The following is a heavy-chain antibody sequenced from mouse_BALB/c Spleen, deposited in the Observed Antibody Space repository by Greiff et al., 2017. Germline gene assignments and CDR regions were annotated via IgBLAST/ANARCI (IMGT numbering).Heavy chain of an antibody. Sequence: QVQLQQSGAELARPGASVKLSCKASGYTFTSYWMQWVKQRPGQGLEWIGAIYPGDGDTGYTQKFKGKATLTADKSSSTAYMQLSSLASEDSAVYYCARWHYYGSSRDFDYWGQGTTLTVSS. CDR1: GYTFTSYW. V-gene: IGHV1-87*01. D-gene: IGHD1-1*01. CDR2: IYPGDGDT. CDR3: ARWHYYGSSRDFDY. J-gene: IGHJ2*01.